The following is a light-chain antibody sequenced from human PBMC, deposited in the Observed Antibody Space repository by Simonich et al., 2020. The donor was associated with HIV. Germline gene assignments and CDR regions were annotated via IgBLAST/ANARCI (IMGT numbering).Light chain of an antibody. CDR2: VKN. CDR3: KSYDSSLSGYV. V-gene: IGLV1-40*01. J-gene: IGLJ3*02. CDR1: NSNIGAGYD. Sequence: QSVLTQPPSVSGAPGQRVTISCTGSNSNIGAGYDVNWYQQLPGTAPKLRIYVKNHRPSGVPDRFSGSKSGTSASLAITGLQADDADDYYCKSYDSSLSGYVFGGGTKVTVL.